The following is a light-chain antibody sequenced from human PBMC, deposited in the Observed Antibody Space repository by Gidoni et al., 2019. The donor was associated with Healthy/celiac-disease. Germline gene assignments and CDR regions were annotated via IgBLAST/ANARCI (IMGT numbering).Light chain of an antibody. CDR1: QSVSSRY. V-gene: IGKV3-20*01. CDR3: QQDGSAHQT. CDR2: GAA. J-gene: IGKJ1*01. Sequence: VLTPSPGTLSLSPGERATLSCRASQSVSSRYVAWYQQKPGQAPRRLIYGAASRATGSPDGCSGSGSGREGTLTISRREPEEVAVEYGQQDGSAHQTCGQXTKVEIK.